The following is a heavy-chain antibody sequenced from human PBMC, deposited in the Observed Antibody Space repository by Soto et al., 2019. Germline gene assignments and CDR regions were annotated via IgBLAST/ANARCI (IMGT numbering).Heavy chain of an antibody. Sequence: EVKLLESGGGLVQPGGSLRLSCEAFGDRFSGYVMSWVRQAPGKGLGWVASISGDADTIYYGDSVKGRFTLSRDNSNNTLFLKMSSLRAGDTAIYYCATVIFFHMTFVTWGQGTPVTVSS. J-gene: IGHJ5*01. CDR3: ATVIFFHMTFVT. CDR1: GDRFSGYV. V-gene: IGHV3-23*01. CDR2: ISGDADTI. D-gene: IGHD3-3*02.